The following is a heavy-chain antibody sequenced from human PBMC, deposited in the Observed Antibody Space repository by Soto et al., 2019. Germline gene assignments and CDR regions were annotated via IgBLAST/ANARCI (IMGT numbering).Heavy chain of an antibody. CDR3: ARGSGALTATSLPGLGWSYFQH. J-gene: IGHJ1*01. D-gene: IGHD3-9*01. V-gene: IGHV4-59*01. Sequence: PSETLSLTCTVSGGSISSYYWSWIRQPPGKGLEWIGYIYYSGSTNYNPSLKSRVTISVDTSKNQFSLKLSSVTAADTAVYYCARGSGALTATSLPGLGWSYFQHWGQGTLVTVSS. CDR2: IYYSGST. CDR1: GGSISSYY.